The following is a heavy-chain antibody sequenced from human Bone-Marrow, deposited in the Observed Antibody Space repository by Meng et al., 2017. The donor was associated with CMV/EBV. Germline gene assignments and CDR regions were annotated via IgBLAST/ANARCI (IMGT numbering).Heavy chain of an antibody. CDR3: ARGGGPDY. V-gene: IGHV3-74*01. CDR1: GFTLSGSA. J-gene: IGHJ4*02. CDR2: INSDGSST. D-gene: IGHD3-10*01. Sequence: GESLKISCAASGFTLSGSAVHWVRQASGKGLEWVSRINSDGSSTSYADSVKGRFTISRDNAKNTLYLQMNSLRAEDTAVYYCARGGGPDYWGQGTLVTVSS.